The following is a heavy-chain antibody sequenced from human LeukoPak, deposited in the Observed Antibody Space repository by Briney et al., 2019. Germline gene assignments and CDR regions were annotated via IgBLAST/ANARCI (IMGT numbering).Heavy chain of an antibody. D-gene: IGHD5-12*01. J-gene: IGHJ4*02. CDR3: ARELVATTRHYFDY. Sequence: GTLRLSCAASGFTVSSNYMSWVRQAPGKGLEWVSVIYSGGSTYYADSVKGRFTISRDNSKNTLYLQMNSLRAEDTAVYYCARELVATTRHYFDYWGQGTLVTVSS. CDR2: IYSGGST. V-gene: IGHV3-53*01. CDR1: GFTVSSNY.